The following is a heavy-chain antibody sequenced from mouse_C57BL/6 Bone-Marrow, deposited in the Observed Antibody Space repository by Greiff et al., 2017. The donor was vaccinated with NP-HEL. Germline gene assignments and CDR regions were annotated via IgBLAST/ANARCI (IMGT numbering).Heavy chain of an antibody. CDR3: AREDGKRGNYFDY. CDR1: GYTFTDYY. V-gene: IGHV1-26*01. D-gene: IGHD2-1*01. J-gene: IGHJ2*01. CDR2: INPNNGGT. Sequence: EVQLHQSGPELVKPGASVKISCKASGYTFTDYYMNWVKQSHGKSLEWIGDINPNNGGTSYNQKFKGKATLTVDKSSSTAYMELRSLTSEDSAVYYCAREDGKRGNYFDYWGQGTTLTVSS.